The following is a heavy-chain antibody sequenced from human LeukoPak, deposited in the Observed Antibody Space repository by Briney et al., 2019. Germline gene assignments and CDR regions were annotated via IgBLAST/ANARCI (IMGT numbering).Heavy chain of an antibody. CDR2: ISYDGSNK. CDR3: ARDTGGYYGSGSYYKD. V-gene: IGHV3-30-3*01. J-gene: IGHJ4*02. CDR1: GFTFSSYA. Sequence: GGSLRLSCAASGFTFSSYAMHWVRQAPGKGLEWVAVISYDGSNKYYADSVKGRFTISRDNSKNTLYLQMNSLRAEDTAVYYCARDTGGYYGSGSYYKDWGQGTLVTVSP. D-gene: IGHD3-10*01.